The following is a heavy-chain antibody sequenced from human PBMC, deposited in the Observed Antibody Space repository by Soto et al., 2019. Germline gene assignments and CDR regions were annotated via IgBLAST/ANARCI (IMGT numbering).Heavy chain of an antibody. CDR3: AKSLVAAAGPDY. J-gene: IGHJ4*02. CDR2: ISYDGSNK. Sequence: QVQLVESGGGVVQPGRSLRLSCAASGFTFSRYGMHWVRQAPGKGLEWVAVISYDGSNKYYADSVKGRFTISRDNSKNTLYLQMNSLRAEDTAVYYCAKSLVAAAGPDYWGQGTLVTVSS. D-gene: IGHD6-13*01. CDR1: GFTFSRYG. V-gene: IGHV3-30*18.